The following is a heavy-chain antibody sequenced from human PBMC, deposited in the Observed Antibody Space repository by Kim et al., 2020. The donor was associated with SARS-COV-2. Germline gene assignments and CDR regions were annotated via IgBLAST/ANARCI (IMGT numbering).Heavy chain of an antibody. CDR1: GGSISSSSYY. CDR3: ARSSGWYKYYYGMDV. V-gene: IGHV4-39*01. Sequence: SETLSLTCTVSGGSISSSSYYWGWIRQPPGKGLEWIGSIYYSGSTYYNPSLKSRVTISVDTSKNQFSLKLSSVTAADTAVYYCARSSGWYKYYYGMDVWGQGTTVTVSS. D-gene: IGHD6-19*01. J-gene: IGHJ6*02. CDR2: IYYSGST.